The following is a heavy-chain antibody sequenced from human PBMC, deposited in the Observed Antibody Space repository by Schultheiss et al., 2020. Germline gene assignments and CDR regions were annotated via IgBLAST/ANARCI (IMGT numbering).Heavy chain of an antibody. J-gene: IGHJ4*02. CDR1: GESISSYY. D-gene: IGHD3-16*02. CDR2: IYDSGST. CDR3: AREKDYVWGSNRYFVY. Sequence: SETLSLTCTVSGESISSYYWSWIRQPPGKGLEWIGYIYDSGSTNYNPSLKSRVTISVDKSKNQFSLKLSSVTAADTAVYYCAREKDYVWGSNRYFVYWGQGTLVTVSS. V-gene: IGHV4-59*12.